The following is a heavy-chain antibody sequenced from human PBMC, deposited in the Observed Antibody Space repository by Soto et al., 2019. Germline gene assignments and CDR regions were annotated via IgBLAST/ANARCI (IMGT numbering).Heavy chain of an antibody. CDR1: GGSISSGGYS. Sequence: PSETLSLTCAVSGGSISSGGYSWSWIRQPPGKGLEWIGYIYHSGSTNYNPSLKSRVTISVDTSKNQFSLKLSSVTAADTAVYYCARHVPYCSDTSHCAYGMDVWGQGTTVTVSS. CDR3: ARHVPYCSDTSHCAYGMDV. CDR2: IYHSGST. D-gene: IGHD2-2*01. J-gene: IGHJ6*02. V-gene: IGHV4-30-2*01.